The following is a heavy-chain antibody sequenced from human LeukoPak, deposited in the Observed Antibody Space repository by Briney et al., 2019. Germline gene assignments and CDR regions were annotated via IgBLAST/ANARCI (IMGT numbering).Heavy chain of an antibody. D-gene: IGHD4-17*01. V-gene: IGHV4-34*01. CDR1: GGSFSGYY. J-gene: IGHJ4*02. CDR3: ARQQYGIFDY. Sequence: PSETLSLTCAVYGGSFSGYYWSWIRQPPGKGLEWIGEINHSGSTNYNPSLKSRVTMSVDTSKNQFSLKLSSVTAADTAVYYCARQQYGIFDYWGQGTLVTVSS. CDR2: INHSGST.